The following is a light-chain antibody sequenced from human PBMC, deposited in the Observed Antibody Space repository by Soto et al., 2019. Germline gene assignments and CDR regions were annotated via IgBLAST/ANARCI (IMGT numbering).Light chain of an antibody. V-gene: IGKV1-27*01. CDR3: QKYNSASWT. J-gene: IGKJ1*01. CDR1: QDISNY. CDR2: AAS. Sequence: DIQMTQSPSSLSASVGERVTITCRARQDISNYLAWYQQKPGKVPKLLIYAASTLQSGVPSRFSGSGSETDFTLTISSLQPEDVATYYCQKYNSASWTFGQGTKVEI.